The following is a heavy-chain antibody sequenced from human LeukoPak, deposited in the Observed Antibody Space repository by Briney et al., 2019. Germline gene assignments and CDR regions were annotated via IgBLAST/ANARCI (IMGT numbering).Heavy chain of an antibody. CDR2: INHDGSST. D-gene: IGHD2-2*01. CDR3: GAMYQLDY. CDR1: GFTFTTFW. Sequence: GGSLSLSCATSGFTFTTFWMHWVRQAPGKGLVWVSRINHDGSSTNYADSVKGRFTISRDNAKNTVYLQMNSLRAEDTAVYAHGAMYQLDYWGQGTLVTVSS. V-gene: IGHV3-74*01. J-gene: IGHJ4*02.